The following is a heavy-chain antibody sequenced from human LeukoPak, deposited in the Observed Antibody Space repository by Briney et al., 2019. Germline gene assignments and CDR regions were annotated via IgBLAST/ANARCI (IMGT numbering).Heavy chain of an antibody. D-gene: IGHD3-3*01. Sequence: GASVKVSCKASGYTFTNYAMRWVRQAPGQRLEWMGWINAGNGNTKYSQKFQGRVTITTDTSASTAYMELSSLRSEDTAVYYCTRGTIFGVVSFYYGLDVWGQGTTVTVSS. CDR3: TRGTIFGVVSFYYGLDV. V-gene: IGHV1-3*01. J-gene: IGHJ6*02. CDR2: INAGNGNT. CDR1: GYTFTNYA.